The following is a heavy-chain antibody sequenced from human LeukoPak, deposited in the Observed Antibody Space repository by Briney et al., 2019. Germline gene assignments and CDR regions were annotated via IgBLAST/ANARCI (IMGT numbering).Heavy chain of an antibody. CDR3: ARDGDSSGYYYWLDY. CDR2: IWYDGSNK. Sequence: PGGSLRLSCAASGFTFSNYVMSWVRQAPGKGLEWVAVIWYDGSNKYYADSVKGRFTISRDNSKNTLYLQMNSLRAEDTAVYYCARDGDSSGYYYWLDYWGQGTLVTVSS. V-gene: IGHV3-33*08. J-gene: IGHJ4*02. CDR1: GFTFSNYV. D-gene: IGHD3-22*01.